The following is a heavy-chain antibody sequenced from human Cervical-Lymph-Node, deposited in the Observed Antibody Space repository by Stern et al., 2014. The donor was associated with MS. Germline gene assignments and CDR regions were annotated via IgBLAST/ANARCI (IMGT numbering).Heavy chain of an antibody. J-gene: IGHJ4*02. CDR3: AKTGANSLFDY. CDR2: ISFDGTNK. D-gene: IGHD4/OR15-4a*01. CDR1: RFTFSNYG. V-gene: IGHV3-30*18. Sequence: VQLVESGGGVVQPGRSLRLSCAASRFTFSNYGMHWVRQTPGEGLEWVAGISFDGTNKYYKDSVRGRFNISRDNSKNVLYLHMSALGVEDTAVYYCAKTGANSLFDYWGQGALVIVSS.